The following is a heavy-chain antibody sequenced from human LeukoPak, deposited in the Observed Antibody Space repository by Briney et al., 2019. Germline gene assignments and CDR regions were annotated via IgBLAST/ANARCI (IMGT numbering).Heavy chain of an antibody. J-gene: IGHJ4*02. CDR2: IYYSGTT. CDR3: ARYYYDSSGYYYPVDY. Sequence: SETLSLTCTVSGGSISSTSSYWGWIRQPPGKGLEWIGSIYYSGTTYYNPSLKSRVTISVETSKNQFSLRLSSVTAADTAVYYSARYYYDSSGYYYPVDYWGQGTLVTVSS. D-gene: IGHD3-22*01. CDR1: GGSISSTSSY. V-gene: IGHV4-39*01.